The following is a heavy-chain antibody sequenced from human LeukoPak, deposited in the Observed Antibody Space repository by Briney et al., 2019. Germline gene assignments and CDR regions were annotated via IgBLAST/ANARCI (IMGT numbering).Heavy chain of an antibody. CDR3: ARTVPAYGEHPYWYVDL. CDR1: GGSISGYY. D-gene: IGHD4-17*01. Sequence: SETLSLTCTVSGGSISGYYWSWIRQPPGKGLEWIGYIYHSGSTSYNPSLKSRVTISVDTSKNQFSLKLSSVSAAYTPVYYCARTVPAYGEHPYWYVDLWARGAVVTVSS. J-gene: IGHJ2*01. V-gene: IGHV4-59*01. CDR2: IYHSGST.